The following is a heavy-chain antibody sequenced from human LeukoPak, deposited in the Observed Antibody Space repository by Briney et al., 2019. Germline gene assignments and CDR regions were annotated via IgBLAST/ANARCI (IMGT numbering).Heavy chain of an antibody. D-gene: IGHD3-10*01. V-gene: IGHV4-31*03. CDR2: IYYSGRT. J-gene: IGHJ4*02. CDR3: ARANYGSGSV. CDR1: GGSISSGGYY. Sequence: SQTLSLTCTVSGGSISSGGYYWSWIRQHPGKGLEWIGYIYYSGRTYYNPSLKSRVTISVDTSKNQFSLKLSSVTAADTAVYYCARANYGSGSVWGQGTLVTVSS.